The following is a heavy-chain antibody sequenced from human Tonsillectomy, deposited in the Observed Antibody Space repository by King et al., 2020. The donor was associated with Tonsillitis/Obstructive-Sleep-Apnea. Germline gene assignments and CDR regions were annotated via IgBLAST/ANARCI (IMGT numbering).Heavy chain of an antibody. CDR1: GFTFDDYG. CDR2: INWNGGST. CDR3: ARVLTGYSSGWSDWYFDL. V-gene: IGHV3-20*04. J-gene: IGHJ2*01. D-gene: IGHD6-19*01. Sequence: VQLVESGGGVVRPGGSLRLSCAASGFTFDDYGMSWVRQAPGKGLEWVSGINWNGGSTGYADSVKGRFTISRDNAKNSLYLQMNRLRAEDTALYYCARVLTGYSSGWSDWYFDLWGRGTLVTVSS.